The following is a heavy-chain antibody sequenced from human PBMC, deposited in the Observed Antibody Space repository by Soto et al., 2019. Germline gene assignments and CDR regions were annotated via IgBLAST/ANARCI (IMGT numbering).Heavy chain of an antibody. CDR2: TYYRSQWHY. V-gene: IGHV6-1*01. Sequence: QVQLQQSGPGLVKPSQTLSLTCAISGDSVSSNSAVWNWISQSPSRGLEWLGRTYYRSQWHYEYAVFVQSRISIDPDTSKNQFSLQLNSVTPEDTAVYYCVRLVGNSWLDHWGQGTLVTVSS. J-gene: IGHJ4*02. CDR1: GDSVSSNSAV. CDR3: VRLVGNSWLDH. D-gene: IGHD3-9*01.